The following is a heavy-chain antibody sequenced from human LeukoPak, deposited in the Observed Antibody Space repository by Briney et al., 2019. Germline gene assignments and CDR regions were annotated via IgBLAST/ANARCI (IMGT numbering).Heavy chain of an antibody. CDR2: INSDGSST. CDR1: GFTFSSHW. Sequence: GGSLRLSCAASGFTFSSHWMHWVRQAPGKGLVWVSRINSDGSSTSYADSVKGRFTISRDNAKNTLYLQMNSLRAEDTAVYYCARWADYGGNSGYDYWGQGTLVTVSS. V-gene: IGHV3-74*01. CDR3: ARWADYGGNSGYDY. J-gene: IGHJ4*02. D-gene: IGHD4-23*01.